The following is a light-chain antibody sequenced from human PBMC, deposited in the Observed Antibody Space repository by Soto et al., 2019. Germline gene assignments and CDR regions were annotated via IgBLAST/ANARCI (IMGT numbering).Light chain of an antibody. V-gene: IGKV3-15*01. CDR2: GAS. Sequence: EIVMTQSPATLSVSPGERATLSCRASQSVSSNLAWYQQKPGQAPRLLIYGASTRATGIPARFSGSGSETEFTLTISRLQSEDFVVYYCQQYNNWPPLTFGGGTNVEIK. J-gene: IGKJ4*01. CDR3: QQYNNWPPLT. CDR1: QSVSSN.